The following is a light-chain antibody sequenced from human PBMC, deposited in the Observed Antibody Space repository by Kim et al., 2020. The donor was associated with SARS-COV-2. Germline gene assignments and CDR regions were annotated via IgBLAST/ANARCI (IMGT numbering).Light chain of an antibody. Sequence: LTQPASVSGSPGQSTTISCTGTSSDVGGYNYVSWYQQHPGKAPKLMIYDVSKRPSGVSNRFSGSKSGNTASLTISWLQAEDEADYYCSSYTSSSSVVFGGRTQLTVL. CDR2: DVS. J-gene: IGLJ2*01. CDR1: SSDVGGYNY. CDR3: SSYTSSSSVV. V-gene: IGLV2-14*01.